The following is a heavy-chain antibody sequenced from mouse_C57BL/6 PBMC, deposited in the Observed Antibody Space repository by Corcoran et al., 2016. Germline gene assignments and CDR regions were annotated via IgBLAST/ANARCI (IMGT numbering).Heavy chain of an antibody. CDR3: ARGVTTVVATNWYFDV. V-gene: IGHV1-39*01. CDR2: INPNYGTT. CDR1: GYSFTDYN. Sequence: EFQLQQSGPELVKPGASVKISCKASGYSFTDYNMNWVKQSNGKSLEWIGVINPNYGTTSYNQKFKGKATLTVDQSSSTAYMQLNSLTSEDSAVYYCARGVTTVVATNWYFDVWGTGTTVTVSS. J-gene: IGHJ1*03. D-gene: IGHD1-1*01.